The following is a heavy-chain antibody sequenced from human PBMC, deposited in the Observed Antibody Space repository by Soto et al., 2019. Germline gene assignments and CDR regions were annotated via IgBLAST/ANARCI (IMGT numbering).Heavy chain of an antibody. J-gene: IGHJ6*02. D-gene: IGHD1-26*01. CDR2: FDPEDGET. CDR1: GYTLTELS. V-gene: IGHV1-24*01. CDR3: ATEYGGSYWKDV. Sequence: GASVKVSCKVSGYTLTELSMHWVRQAPGKGLEWMGGFDPEDGETIYAQKFQGRATMTEDTSTDTAYMELSSLRSEDTAVYYCATEYGGSYWKDVWGQGTTVTVSS.